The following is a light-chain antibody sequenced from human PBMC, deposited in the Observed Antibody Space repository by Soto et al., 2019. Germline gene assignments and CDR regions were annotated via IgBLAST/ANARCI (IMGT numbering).Light chain of an antibody. CDR2: DVS. CDR3: SSYAPSSTPEGV. Sequence: QSALTQPASVSGSPGQSITISCTGASSDVGDYNYVSWYQHHPGKAPKLVIYDVSSRPSGVSGRFSGSKSGNTASLTISGLQAEDEADYYCSSYAPSSTPEGVFGGGTKVTVL. CDR1: SSDVGDYNY. V-gene: IGLV2-14*03. J-gene: IGLJ3*02.